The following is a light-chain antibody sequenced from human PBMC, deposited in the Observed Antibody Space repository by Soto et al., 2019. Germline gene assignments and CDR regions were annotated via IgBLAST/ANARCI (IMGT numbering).Light chain of an antibody. J-gene: IGKJ3*01. CDR2: AAS. V-gene: IGKV1-39*01. CDR3: LQDYNTPFT. CDR1: QSVSNY. Sequence: ASQSVSNYLTWYQQKPGQAPKLLIYAASTLHTGIPARFSGSGSGTDFTLTISSLQPEDFATYYCLQDYNTPFTFGPGTKVDIK.